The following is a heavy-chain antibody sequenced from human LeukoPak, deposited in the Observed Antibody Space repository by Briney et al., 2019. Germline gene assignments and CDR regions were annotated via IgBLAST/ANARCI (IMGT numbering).Heavy chain of an antibody. D-gene: IGHD4-23*01. CDR3: ARRKSLSGRRSNLGGGNSAFDY. CDR2: MNPNSGNT. V-gene: IGHV1-8*03. CDR1: GYTFTSYD. J-gene: IGHJ4*02. Sequence: GASVKVSCKASGYTFTSYDINWVRQAPGQGLEWMGWMNPNSGNTGYAQKFQGRVTITRNTSISTAYMELSSLRSEDTAVYYCARRKSLSGRRSNLGGGNSAFDYWGQGTLVTVSS.